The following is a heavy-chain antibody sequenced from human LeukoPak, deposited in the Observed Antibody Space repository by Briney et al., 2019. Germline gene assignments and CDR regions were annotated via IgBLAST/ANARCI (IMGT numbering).Heavy chain of an antibody. D-gene: IGHD6-13*01. CDR2: IIPIFGTA. J-gene: IGHJ6*02. CDR3: ARADGIAGLGYYYYYGMDV. Sequence: ASVKVSCKASGGTFSSYAISWVRQAPGQGLEWMRGIIPIFGTANYAQKFQGRVTITADESTSTAYMELSSLRSEDTAVYYCARADGIAGLGYYYYYGMDVWGQGTTVTVSS. V-gene: IGHV1-69*13. CDR1: GGTFSSYA.